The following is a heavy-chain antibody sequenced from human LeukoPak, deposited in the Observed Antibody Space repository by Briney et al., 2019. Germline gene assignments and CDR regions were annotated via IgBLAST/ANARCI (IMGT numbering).Heavy chain of an antibody. D-gene: IGHD6-6*01. J-gene: IGHJ6*03. V-gene: IGHV3-30*03. CDR2: ISYDGSNK. CDR1: GFTFSSYG. Sequence: GGSLRLSCAASGFTFSSYGMHWVRQAPGKGLEWVAVISYDGSNKYYADSVKGRFTISRDNSKNTLYLQMNSLRAEDTAVYYCAGRGSSSSHYERGSNYYYMDVWGKGTTVTVSS. CDR3: AGRGSSSSHYERGSNYYYMDV.